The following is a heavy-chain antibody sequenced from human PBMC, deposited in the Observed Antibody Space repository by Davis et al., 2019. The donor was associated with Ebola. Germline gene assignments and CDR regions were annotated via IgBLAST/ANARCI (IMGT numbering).Heavy chain of an antibody. Sequence: PGGSLRLSCAASGFTVSSNYMSWVRQAPGKGLEWVSVIYSGGSTYYADSVKGRFTISRDNSKNTLYLQMNSLRAEDTAVYYCARERFLYGMDVWGQGTTVTVSS. CDR2: IYSGGST. D-gene: IGHD3-3*01. V-gene: IGHV3-66*02. J-gene: IGHJ6*02. CDR1: GFTVSSNY. CDR3: ARERFLYGMDV.